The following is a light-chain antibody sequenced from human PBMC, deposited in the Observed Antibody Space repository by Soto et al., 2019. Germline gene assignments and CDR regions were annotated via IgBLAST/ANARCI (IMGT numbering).Light chain of an antibody. CDR3: QQYDLLLT. V-gene: IGKV1-33*01. J-gene: IGKJ4*01. CDR2: DAS. CDR1: QDIIKY. Sequence: DLQMTQSPSSLSASVGDRVTITCQASQDIIKYLNWYQQKPGKAPKLLIYDASNLETGVPSRFSGSGSGTDFTLTISSLQPDDIATYYCQQYDLLLTFGGGTKVEIK.